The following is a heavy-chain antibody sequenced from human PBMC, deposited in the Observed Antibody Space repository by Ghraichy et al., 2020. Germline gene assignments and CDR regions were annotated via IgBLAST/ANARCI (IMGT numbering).Heavy chain of an antibody. J-gene: IGHJ3*02. Sequence: ASVKVSCKASGYTFTSYDINWVRQATGQGLEWMGWMNPNSGNTGYAQKFQGRVTMTRNTSISTAYMELSSLRSEDTAVYYCARGGYSGYDFPTDDAFDIWGQGTMVTVSS. V-gene: IGHV1-8*01. CDR1: GYTFTSYD. CDR2: MNPNSGNT. D-gene: IGHD5-12*01. CDR3: ARGGYSGYDFPTDDAFDI.